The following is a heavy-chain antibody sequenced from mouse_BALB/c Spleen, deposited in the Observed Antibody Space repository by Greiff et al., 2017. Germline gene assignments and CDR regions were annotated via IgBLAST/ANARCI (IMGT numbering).Heavy chain of an antibody. CDR1: GFNIKDTY. CDR3: ARDYYGEGFAY. V-gene: IGHV14-3*02. J-gene: IGHJ3*01. Sequence: EVKLMESGAELVKPGASVKLSCTAYGFNIKDTYMHWVKQRPEQGLEWIGRIDPANGNTKYDPKFQGKATITADTSSNTAYLQLSSLTSEDTAVYYCARDYYGEGFAYWGQGTLVTVSA. D-gene: IGHD1-1*01. CDR2: IDPANGNT.